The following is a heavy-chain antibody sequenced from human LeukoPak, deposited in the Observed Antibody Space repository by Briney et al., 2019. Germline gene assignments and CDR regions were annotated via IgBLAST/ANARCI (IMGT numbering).Heavy chain of an antibody. Sequence: SETLSLTCTVSGGSISNYYWNWIRQPPGKGLEWIGYVYYSGSTSYNPSLKSRVTTSVDTSKNQFSLKLSSVTAADTAVYYCARVLVPDLMVRDWGQGTLVTVSS. J-gene: IGHJ4*02. CDR2: VYYSGST. CDR3: ARVLVPDLMVRD. D-gene: IGHD3-10*01. CDR1: GGSISNYY. V-gene: IGHV4-59*01.